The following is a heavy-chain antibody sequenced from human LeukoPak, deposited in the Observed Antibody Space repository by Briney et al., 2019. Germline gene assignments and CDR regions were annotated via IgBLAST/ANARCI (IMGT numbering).Heavy chain of an antibody. CDR2: IWNDGSKK. CDR1: GLTFSHYG. D-gene: IGHD1-26*01. J-gene: IGHJ1*01. V-gene: IGHV3-33*01. CDR3: TMWSGSSYIEYFQH. Sequence: GGSLRLSCAASGLTFSHYGMHWVRQSPGKGLGWVALIWNDGSKKYYADSVKGRFTISRDNAKNTLYLQMDSLRAEDTAVYYCTMWSGSSYIEYFQHWGQGTLVTVSS.